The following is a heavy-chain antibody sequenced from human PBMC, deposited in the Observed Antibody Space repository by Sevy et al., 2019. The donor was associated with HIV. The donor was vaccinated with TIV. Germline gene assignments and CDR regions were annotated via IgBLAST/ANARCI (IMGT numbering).Heavy chain of an antibody. CDR1: GYTLTELS. CDR2: FDPEYGET. V-gene: IGHV1-24*01. Sequence: ASVKVSCKVSGYTLTELSMHWVRQAPGKGLEWMGGFDPEYGETIYAQKFQGRVTMTEDTSTDTAYMELSSLRSEDTAVYYCATMNGSYSLYYYFDYWGQGTLVTVSS. CDR3: ATMNGSYSLYYYFDY. D-gene: IGHD1-26*01. J-gene: IGHJ4*02.